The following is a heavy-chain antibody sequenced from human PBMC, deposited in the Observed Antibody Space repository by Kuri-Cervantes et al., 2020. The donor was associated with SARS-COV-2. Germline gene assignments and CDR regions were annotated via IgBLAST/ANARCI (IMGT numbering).Heavy chain of an antibody. CDR3: AQLQFGDYYDSSGYPDAFDI. J-gene: IGHJ3*02. CDR1: GYTFTGYY. V-gene: IGHV1-2*06. D-gene: IGHD3-22*01. CDR2: INPNSGGT. Sequence: ASVKVSCKASGYTFTGYYMHWVRQAPGQGLEWMGRINPNSGGTNYAQKFQGRVTMTRDTSISTDYMELSRLRSDDTAVYYCAQLQFGDYYDSSGYPDAFDIWGQGTMVTVSS.